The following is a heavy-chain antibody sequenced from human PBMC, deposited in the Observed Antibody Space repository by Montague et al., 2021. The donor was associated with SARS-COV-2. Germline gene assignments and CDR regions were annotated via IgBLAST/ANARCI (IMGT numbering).Heavy chain of an antibody. CDR2: IYYSGST. V-gene: IGHV4-39*01. CDR1: GGSISSSNYY. D-gene: IGHD3-9*01. Sequence: SETLSLTCTVSGGSISSSNYYWGWIRQPPGKGLEWIGSIYYSGSTYYNPSLKSRVTISVDTSKNQFSLKLSSVTAADTAVYYCARSPTYYHILTGYFNGPNWFDPWGQGTLVTVSS. CDR3: ARSPTYYHILTGYFNGPNWFDP. J-gene: IGHJ5*02.